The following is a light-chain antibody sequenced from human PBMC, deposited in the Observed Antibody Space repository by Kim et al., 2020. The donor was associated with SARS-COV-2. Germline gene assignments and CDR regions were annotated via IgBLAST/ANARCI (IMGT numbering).Light chain of an antibody. CDR1: QSIITD. CDR3: QQRNNWPRT. J-gene: IGKJ2*01. Sequence: LAPGEGATLSCRASQSIITDLAWYQQKPGRAPRLVIFDASNRASGIPARFSGSGSGTDFTLTISSLEPEDFAVYFCQQRNNWPRTFGQGTKLEI. CDR2: DAS. V-gene: IGKV3-11*01.